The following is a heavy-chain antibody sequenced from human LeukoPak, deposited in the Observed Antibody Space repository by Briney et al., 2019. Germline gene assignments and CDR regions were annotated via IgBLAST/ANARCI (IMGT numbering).Heavy chain of an antibody. CDR3: APSHVAADGSRTFWYFDF. D-gene: IGHD6-13*01. CDR2: LHSDGTT. Sequence: GGSLRLSCTASGFTVNTNYMSWVRLAPGKGLEWVSLLHSDGTTYYAESVKGRFTISTDNSRNTLYLHMNSLRVEDTAVYYCAPSHVAADGSRTFWYFDFWGRGSLVTVSS. J-gene: IGHJ2*01. CDR1: GFTVNTNY. V-gene: IGHV3-66*01.